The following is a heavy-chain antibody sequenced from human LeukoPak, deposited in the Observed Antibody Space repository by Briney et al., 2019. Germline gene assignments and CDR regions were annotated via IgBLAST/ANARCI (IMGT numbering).Heavy chain of an antibody. CDR2: IWYDGSNK. V-gene: IGHV3-33*08. D-gene: IGHD2-15*01. CDR3: ARGDCSGGSCYPLSDDY. CDR1: GFTFSSYA. Sequence: GGSLRLSCAASGFTFSSYAMSWVRQAPGKGLEWVAVIWYDGSNKYYADSVKGRFTISRDNSKNTLYLQMNSLSAEDTAVYYCARGDCSGGSCYPLSDDYWGQGTLVTVSS. J-gene: IGHJ4*02.